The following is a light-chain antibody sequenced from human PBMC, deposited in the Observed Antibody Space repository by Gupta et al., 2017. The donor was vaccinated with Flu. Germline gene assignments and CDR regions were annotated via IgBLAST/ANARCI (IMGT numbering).Light chain of an antibody. J-gene: IGKJ2*01. CDR1: QTINDF. V-gene: IGKV1-39*01. CDR2: GAS. CDR3: RQSDHTPRT. Sequence: PSSLSASVGDRVTITCRASQTINDFLNWYQQKPGKAPNLLIYGASRLQVGVPSRFRGSGSGTEFTLTISSLQPEDFATYYCRQSDHTPRTFGQGTKMEI.